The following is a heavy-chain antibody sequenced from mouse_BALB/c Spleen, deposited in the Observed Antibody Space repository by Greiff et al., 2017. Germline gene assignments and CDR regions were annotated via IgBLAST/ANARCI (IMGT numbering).Heavy chain of an antibody. CDR2: IWTGGGT. CDR1: GFSLTSYD. J-gene: IGHJ4*01. Sequence: QVQLQQSGPGLVAPSQSLSITCTVSGFSLTSYDISWIRQPPGKGLEWLGVIWTGGGTNYNSAFMSRLSISKDNSKSQVFLKMNSLQTDDQAIYYCVRQLEAMDDWGQGTSVTVSS. V-gene: IGHV2-9-2*01. D-gene: IGHD2-12*01. CDR3: VRQLEAMDD.